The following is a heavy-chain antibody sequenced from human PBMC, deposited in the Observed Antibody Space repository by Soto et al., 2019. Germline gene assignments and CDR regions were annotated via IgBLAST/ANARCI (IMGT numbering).Heavy chain of an antibody. Sequence: GASVKVSCKASGYTFTGYYMHWVRQAPGQGLEWMGWINPNSGGTNYAQKFQGWVTMTRDTSISTAYMELSRLRSDDTAVYYCARSHYDILTGYHSPAGYYYYGMDVWGQGTTVTVSS. D-gene: IGHD3-9*01. CDR1: GYTFTGYY. CDR3: ARSHYDILTGYHSPAGYYYYGMDV. J-gene: IGHJ6*02. CDR2: INPNSGGT. V-gene: IGHV1-2*04.